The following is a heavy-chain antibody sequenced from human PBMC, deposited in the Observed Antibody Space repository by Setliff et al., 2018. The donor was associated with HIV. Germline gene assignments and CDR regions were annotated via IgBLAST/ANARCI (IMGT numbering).Heavy chain of an antibody. CDR1: GYTFTDYA. V-gene: IGHV1-18*01. Sequence: GASVKVSCKASGYTFTDYAMNWVRQAPGHGLEWMGWISPYIGHTNYAQNFQDRVTMTIDTATSRAYMELRSLRSDDTAMYFCARLGSGWSDSYYYAMDIWGQGTTVTVSS. CDR2: ISPYIGHT. CDR3: ARLGSGWSDSYYYAMDI. D-gene: IGHD6-19*01. J-gene: IGHJ6*02.